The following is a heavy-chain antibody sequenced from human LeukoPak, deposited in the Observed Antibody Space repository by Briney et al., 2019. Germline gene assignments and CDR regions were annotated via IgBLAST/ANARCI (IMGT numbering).Heavy chain of an antibody. J-gene: IGHJ5*02. V-gene: IGHV3-30-3*01. CDR2: ISYDGSNK. CDR3: TRTTRIAVAGLNWFDP. D-gene: IGHD6-19*01. Sequence: PGGSLRLSCAASGFTFSSYAMHWVRQAPGKGLEWVAVISYDGSNKYYADSVKGRFTISRDKSKNTLYLQMDSLRGGDTAVYYCTRTTRIAVAGLNWFDPWGQGILVTVSS. CDR1: GFTFSSYA.